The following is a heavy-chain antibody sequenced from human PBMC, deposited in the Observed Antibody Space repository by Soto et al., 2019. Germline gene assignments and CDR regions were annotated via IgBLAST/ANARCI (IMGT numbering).Heavy chain of an antibody. D-gene: IGHD2-21*02. CDR2: MYNTGST. CDR1: GGSISGYY. CDR3: ARDLWDYCATDCYPRDV. Sequence: TPETLSLTCTVSGGSISGYYWSWIGRPPGKGLEWIGYMYNTGSTVYTPSFKSQVTISVATSKNQFSLKLNSVTAADTAVYYCARDLWDYCATDCYPRDVWGKGTTVTVPS. J-gene: IGHJ6*04. V-gene: IGHV4-59*01.